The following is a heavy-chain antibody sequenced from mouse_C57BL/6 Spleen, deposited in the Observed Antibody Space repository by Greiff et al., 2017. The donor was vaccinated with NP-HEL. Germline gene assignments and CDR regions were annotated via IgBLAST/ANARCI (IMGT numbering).Heavy chain of an antibody. Sequence: EVQRVESGGGLVKPGGSLKLSCAASGFTFSSYTMSWVRQTPEKRLEWVATISGGGGNTYYPDSVKGRFTISRDNAKNTLYLQMSSLGSEDTALYYCAITTVVGDFDYWGQGTTLTVSS. CDR3: AITTVVGDFDY. CDR1: GFTFSSYT. D-gene: IGHD1-1*01. CDR2: ISGGGGNT. V-gene: IGHV5-9*01. J-gene: IGHJ2*01.